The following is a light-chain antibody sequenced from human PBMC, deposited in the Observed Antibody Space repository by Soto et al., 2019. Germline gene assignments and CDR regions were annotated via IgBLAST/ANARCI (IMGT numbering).Light chain of an antibody. V-gene: IGLV2-14*01. J-gene: IGLJ2*01. Sequence: QSALTPPASVSGSPGQSITISCTGTSSDIGHYNYVSWYQQHPGKAPKLMIYEVSNRPSGVSNRFSGSKSGNTASLTISGLQAEDEADYYCSSYTTSSTLEIGGGTKLTVL. CDR3: SSYTTSSTLE. CDR2: EVS. CDR1: SSDIGHYNY.